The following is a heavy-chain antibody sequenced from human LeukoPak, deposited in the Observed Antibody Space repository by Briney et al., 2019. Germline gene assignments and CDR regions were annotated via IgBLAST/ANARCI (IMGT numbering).Heavy chain of an antibody. CDR3: ARRNNWGSGRGYYYYYMDV. V-gene: IGHV4-39*01. CDR2: IYYSGST. Sequence: SETLSLTCTVSGGSISSSSYYWGWIRQPPGKGLEWIGSIYYSGSTYYNPSLKSRVTISVDTSKNQFSLKLSSVTAADTAVYYCARRNNWGSGRGYYYYYMDVWGKGTTVTVSS. J-gene: IGHJ6*03. CDR1: GGSISSSSYY. D-gene: IGHD7-27*01.